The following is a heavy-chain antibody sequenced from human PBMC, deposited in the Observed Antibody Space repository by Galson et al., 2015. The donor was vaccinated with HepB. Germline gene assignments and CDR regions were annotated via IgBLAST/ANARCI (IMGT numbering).Heavy chain of an antibody. J-gene: IGHJ4*02. CDR3: AKGGASWSYFYFDS. CDR2: ICDSGSCT. Sequence: SLRLSCAASGLTFSSYGMSRVRQAPGKGVEWVSTICDSGSCTHYADSVKGRFTISRDNSKNTLYLQMNSLRAEDTAVYFCAKGGASWSYFYFDSWGQGTLVTVSS. D-gene: IGHD1-26*01. CDR1: GLTFSSYG. V-gene: IGHV3-23*01.